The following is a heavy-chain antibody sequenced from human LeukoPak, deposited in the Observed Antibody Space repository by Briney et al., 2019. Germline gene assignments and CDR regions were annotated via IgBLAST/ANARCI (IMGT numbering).Heavy chain of an antibody. J-gene: IGHJ3*02. V-gene: IGHV4-59*12. CDR1: GGSISSYY. CDR3: ARPGYYSSTVAATTGAFDI. Sequence: SSETLSLTCTVSGGSISSYYWSWIRQPPGKGLEWIGYIYYSGSTNYNPSLKSRVTISVDTSKNQFSLKLSSVTAADTAVYYCARPGYYSSTVAATTGAFDIWGQGTMVTVSS. CDR2: IYYSGST. D-gene: IGHD2-2*01.